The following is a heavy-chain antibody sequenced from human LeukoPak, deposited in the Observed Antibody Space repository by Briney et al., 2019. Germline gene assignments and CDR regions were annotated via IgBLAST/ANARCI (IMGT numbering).Heavy chain of an antibody. CDR1: GFTFSSYW. J-gene: IGHJ4*02. V-gene: IGHV3-7*01. CDR2: IKQDGSEK. Sequence: GGSLRLSCAASGFTFSSYWMSWVRQAPGKGLEWVANIKQDGSEKYYVDSVKGRSTISRDNAENSLYLQMNSLRAEDTAVYYCARDNRGYPYYFDYWGQGTLVTVSS. D-gene: IGHD5-18*01. CDR3: ARDNRGYPYYFDY.